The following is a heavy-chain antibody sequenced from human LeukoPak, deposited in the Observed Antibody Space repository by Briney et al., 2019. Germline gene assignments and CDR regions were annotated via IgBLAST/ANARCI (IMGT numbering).Heavy chain of an antibody. D-gene: IGHD2-2*01. V-gene: IGHV3-30*03. CDR2: ISYDGSNK. Sequence: GRSLRLSCAASGFTFSSYGMHWVRQAPGKGLEWVAVISYDGSNKYYADSVKGRFTISRDNSKNTLYLQMNSLRAEDTAVYYCARGGNGYCSSTSCYDPLYYFDYWGQGTLVTVSS. CDR3: ARGGNGYCSSTSCYDPLYYFDY. J-gene: IGHJ4*02. CDR1: GFTFSSYG.